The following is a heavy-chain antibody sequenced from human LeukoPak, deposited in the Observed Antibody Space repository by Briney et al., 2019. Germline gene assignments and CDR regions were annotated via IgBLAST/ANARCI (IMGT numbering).Heavy chain of an antibody. Sequence: RSGGSLRLSCAASGFTFSSYAMSWVRQAPGKGLEWVSAISGSGTTTYYADSVKGRFTISRDNSENTLYLQMNSLRAEDTAVYYCAKEVSRGAYSDYWGQGTLVTVSS. CDR1: GFTFSSYA. CDR2: ISGSGTTT. CDR3: AKEVSRGAYSDY. D-gene: IGHD3-10*01. V-gene: IGHV3-23*01. J-gene: IGHJ4*02.